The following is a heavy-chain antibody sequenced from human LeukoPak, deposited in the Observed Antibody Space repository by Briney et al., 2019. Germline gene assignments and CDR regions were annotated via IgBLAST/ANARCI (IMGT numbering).Heavy chain of an antibody. CDR3: ARGGSGYYYDFDY. V-gene: IGHV4-30-2*01. CDR2: IYHSGST. CDR1: GGSISSGGYS. Sequence: SETLSLTCAVSGGSISSGGYSWSWIRQPPGKGLEWIGYIYHSGSTYYNPSLKSRVTISVDTSKNQFSLKLSSVAAADTAVYYCARGGSGYYYDFDYWGQGTLVTVSS. D-gene: IGHD3-22*01. J-gene: IGHJ4*02.